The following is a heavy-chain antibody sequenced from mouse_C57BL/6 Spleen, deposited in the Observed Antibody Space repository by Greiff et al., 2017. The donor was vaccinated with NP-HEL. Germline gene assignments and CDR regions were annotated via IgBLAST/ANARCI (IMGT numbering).Heavy chain of an antibody. J-gene: IGHJ2*01. CDR1: GYTFTSYG. Sequence: VQLQESGAELARPGASVKLSCKASGYTFTSYGISWVKQRTGQGLEWIGEIYPRSGNTYYNEKFKGKATLTADKSSSTAYMELRSLTSEDSAVYFCAREEALLRRDYWGQGTTLTVSS. V-gene: IGHV1-81*01. CDR2: IYPRSGNT. CDR3: AREEALLRRDY. D-gene: IGHD1-2*01.